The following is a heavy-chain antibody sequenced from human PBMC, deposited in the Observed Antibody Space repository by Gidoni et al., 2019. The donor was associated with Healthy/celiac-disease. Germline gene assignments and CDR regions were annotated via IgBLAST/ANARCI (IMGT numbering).Heavy chain of an antibody. CDR2: IYYSEST. Sequence: QVQLQESGPGLVKPSETLSLTCTVSGGSVSSGSYYWRWIRQPPGKGLDWIGYIYYSESTNYNPSLKSRVAISLDTSKNQFSLSLSSVTAADTAVYYCARDGTLKDAFDIWGQGTMVTVSS. V-gene: IGHV4-61*01. CDR3: ARDGTLKDAFDI. D-gene: IGHD1-1*01. J-gene: IGHJ3*02. CDR1: GGSVSSGSYY.